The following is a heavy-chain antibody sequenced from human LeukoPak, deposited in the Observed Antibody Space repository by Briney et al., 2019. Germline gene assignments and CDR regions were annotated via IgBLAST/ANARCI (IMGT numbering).Heavy chain of an antibody. CDR1: GFTFSSYG. Sequence: QTGGSLRLSCAASGFTFSSYGMHWVRQAPGKGLEWVAFIRYDGSNKYYADSVKGRFTISRDNSKNTLYLQMNSLRAEDTAVYYCAKDRATVTTGYFDYWGQGTLVTVSS. D-gene: IGHD4-17*01. CDR3: AKDRATVTTGYFDY. J-gene: IGHJ4*02. CDR2: IRYDGSNK. V-gene: IGHV3-30*02.